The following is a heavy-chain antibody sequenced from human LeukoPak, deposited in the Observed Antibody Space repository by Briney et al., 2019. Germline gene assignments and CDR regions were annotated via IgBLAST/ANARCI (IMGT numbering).Heavy chain of an antibody. D-gene: IGHD3-3*01. CDR1: GFTFSSYV. CDR2: ISNSGGST. CDR3: ARVPTLGFWSGYANYYNYGMDV. J-gene: IGHJ6*02. Sequence: QSGGSLRLSCAASGFTFSSYVMSWVRQAPGKGLEWVSSISNSGGSTYYADSVKGRFTISRDNSKNTLYLQMNSLRAEDTAVYYCARVPTLGFWSGYANYYNYGMDVWGQGTTVTVSS. V-gene: IGHV3-23*01.